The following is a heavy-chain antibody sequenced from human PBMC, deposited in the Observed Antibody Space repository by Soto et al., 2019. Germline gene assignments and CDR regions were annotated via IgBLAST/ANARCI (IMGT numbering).Heavy chain of an antibody. D-gene: IGHD2-21*01. CDR1: GFSFGSYS. Sequence: EVQLLESGGGLVQPGGSLRLSCAASGFSFGSYSIGWVRQAPGKGLEWVSAVSESGASTYYADSMKGQFTISRDNSRNTVFLQMNSLRAEDTAVYYCAKYAGGGAYMDFWGQGTLVTVSS. CDR3: AKYAGGGAYMDF. J-gene: IGHJ4*02. CDR2: VSESGAST. V-gene: IGHV3-23*01.